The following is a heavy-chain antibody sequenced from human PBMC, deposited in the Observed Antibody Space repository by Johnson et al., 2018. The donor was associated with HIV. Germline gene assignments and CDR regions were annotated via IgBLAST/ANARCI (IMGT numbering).Heavy chain of an antibody. D-gene: IGHD3-3*01. CDR2: ISSSGKST. J-gene: IGHJ3*02. CDR1: GFIFRDYY. Sequence: QVHLVESGGGLVKPGGSLRLSCAVSGFIFRDYYMSWIRQAPGKGLEWVSYISSSGKSTNYADSVKGRFTISRDNARNSLCLQMDSLRAEDTAVYYCARETNFWSGYYTPTLDAFDIWGQGTMVTVSS. CDR3: ARETNFWSGYYTPTLDAFDI. V-gene: IGHV3-11*04.